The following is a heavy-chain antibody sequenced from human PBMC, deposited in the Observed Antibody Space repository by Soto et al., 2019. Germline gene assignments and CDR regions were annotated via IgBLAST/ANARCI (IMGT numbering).Heavy chain of an antibody. D-gene: IGHD3-10*01. V-gene: IGHV3-74*01. CDR2: INSDEITT. Sequence: EVQLVESGGGLVQPGGSLRLSCVASGFTFSSHWMHWVRQGPGKGLVWVARINSDEITTTYADSVKGRFTISRDNAQNTLFLQMSSLRAEDTAVYYCARGGRGNGMDVWGQGTTVTVSS. CDR3: ARGGRGNGMDV. CDR1: GFTFSSHW. J-gene: IGHJ6*02.